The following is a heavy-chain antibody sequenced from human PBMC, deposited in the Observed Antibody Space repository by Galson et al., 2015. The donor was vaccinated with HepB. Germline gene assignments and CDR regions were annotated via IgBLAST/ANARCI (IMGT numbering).Heavy chain of an antibody. Sequence: SLRLSCAASGFTFSSYGMHWVRQAPGKGLEWVAFIRYDGSNKYYADSVKGRFTISRDNSKNTLYLQMNSLRAEDTAVYYCATGEEVRGVIRRPRDYYFDYWGQGTLVTVSS. J-gene: IGHJ4*02. CDR1: GFTFSSYG. D-gene: IGHD3-10*01. V-gene: IGHV3-30*02. CDR2: IRYDGSNK. CDR3: ATGEEVRGVIRRPRDYYFDY.